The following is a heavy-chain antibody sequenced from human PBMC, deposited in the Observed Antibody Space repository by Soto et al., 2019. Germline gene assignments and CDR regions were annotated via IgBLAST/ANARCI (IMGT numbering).Heavy chain of an antibody. CDR3: AKVYGSGSYYTTYYYYYGMDV. J-gene: IGHJ6*02. D-gene: IGHD3-10*01. Sequence: PGGSLRLSCAASGFTFSNSWMHWVRQVSGKGLECVSRINADGTSTSYADSVKGRFTISRDNAKNTLYLHVNSLRAEDTAVYYCAKVYGSGSYYTTYYYYYGMDVWGQGTTVTVSS. V-gene: IGHV3-74*01. CDR1: GFTFSNSW. CDR2: INADGTST.